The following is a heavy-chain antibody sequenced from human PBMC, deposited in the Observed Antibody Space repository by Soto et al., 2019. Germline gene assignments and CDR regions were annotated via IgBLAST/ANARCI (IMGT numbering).Heavy chain of an antibody. V-gene: IGHV3-15*01. Sequence: VQLVESGGGLVKPGGSLRLSCAASGFTFNNDWMSWVRQAPGKGLEWVGRVKSKTEGGTVDYAAPVTGRFSISRDDSTNSLYVQMNSLKTEDTAVYYCAAMSGHSSVWFDRWGQGTLVTVSS. CDR3: AAMSGHSSVWFDR. D-gene: IGHD3-22*01. CDR1: GFTFNNDW. CDR2: VKSKTEGGTV. J-gene: IGHJ5*02.